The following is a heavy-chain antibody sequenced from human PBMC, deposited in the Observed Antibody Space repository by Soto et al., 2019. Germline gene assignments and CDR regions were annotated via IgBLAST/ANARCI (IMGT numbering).Heavy chain of an antibody. V-gene: IGHV1-69*01. CDR3: AIDHQAGRYWGYVLDY. J-gene: IGHJ4*02. CDR2: IIPIFGTA. CDR1: GGTFSSYA. D-gene: IGHD2-8*02. Sequence: QVQLVQSGAEVKKPWSSVKVSCKASGGTFSSYAISWVRQAPGQGLEWMGGIIPIFGTANYAQKFQGRVTITADESTSPANMELSSLRSEDTAVYYCAIDHQAGRYWGYVLDYWGQGTMVTVSS.